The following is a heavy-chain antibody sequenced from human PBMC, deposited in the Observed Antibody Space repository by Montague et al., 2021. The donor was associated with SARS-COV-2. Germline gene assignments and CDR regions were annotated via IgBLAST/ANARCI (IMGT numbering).Heavy chain of an antibody. CDR1: GSPISSGYY. D-gene: IGHD2-2*01. CDR3: ARSQDCSTTSCHFDY. Sequence: SETLSLTCTVSGSPISSGYYWGWIRQPPGKGLEWIGSIYHSGSTYYNPSLKSRVTISVDTSKNQFSLKLSSVTAAGTAVYYCARSQDCSTTSCHFDYWGQGTLVTVSS. J-gene: IGHJ4*02. V-gene: IGHV4-38-2*02. CDR2: IYHSGST.